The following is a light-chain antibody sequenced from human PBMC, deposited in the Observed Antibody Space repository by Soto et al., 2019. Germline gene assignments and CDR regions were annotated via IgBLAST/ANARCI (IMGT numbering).Light chain of an antibody. V-gene: IGLV2-14*03. CDR2: DVN. J-gene: IGLJ2*01. CDR1: SSDVGASKY. Sequence: QSALTQPASVSGSPGQSLTMSCTGTSSDVGASKYVSWYQQHPGKVPRLIIYDVNERPSGVSDRFSGSKSGNTASLTISGLPAEDEGDYYCGPYTRSNTMIFGGGTKVTVL. CDR3: GPYTRSNTMI.